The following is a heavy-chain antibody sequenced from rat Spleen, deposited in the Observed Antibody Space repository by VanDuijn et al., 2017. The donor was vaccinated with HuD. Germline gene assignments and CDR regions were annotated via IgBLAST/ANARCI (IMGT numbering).Heavy chain of an antibody. CDR2: MWSGGST. V-gene: IGHV2S63*01. D-gene: IGHD1-4*01. CDR1: GFSLTDYS. J-gene: IGHJ3*01. CDR3: ASSNYPGMWFAY. Sequence: VQLKESGPGLVQPSQTLSLTCTVSGFSLTDYSVHWVRQPPGKGLEWMGIMWSGGSTAYNSALKSRLSISRDTSKSQVFLKMNSLQTEDTATYYCASSNYPGMWFAYWGQGTPVTVSS.